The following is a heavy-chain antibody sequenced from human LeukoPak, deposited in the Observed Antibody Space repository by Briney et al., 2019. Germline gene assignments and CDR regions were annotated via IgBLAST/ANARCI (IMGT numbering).Heavy chain of an antibody. J-gene: IGHJ4*02. CDR2: IYYSGST. CDR1: GGSISSSSYC. Sequence: PSETLSLTRTVSGGSISSSSYCWGWIRQPPGKGLEWIGSIYYSGSTYYNPSLKSRVTIPVDTSKNHFSLKLSSVTAADTAVYYCARRPSPYYDFWSGYRHFDYWGQGTLVTVSS. CDR3: ARRPSPYYDFWSGYRHFDY. V-gene: IGHV4-39*02. D-gene: IGHD3-3*01.